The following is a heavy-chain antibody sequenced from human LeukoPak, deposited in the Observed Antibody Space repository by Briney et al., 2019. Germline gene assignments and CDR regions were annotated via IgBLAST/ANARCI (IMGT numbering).Heavy chain of an antibody. D-gene: IGHD3-9*01. CDR1: GFAFSNYW. Sequence: GGSLRLSCAASGFAFSNYWMHWVRQVPGKGLVWVSCINSGGSTTYYADSVKGRFTISRDNAENSLYLQMDSLGAEDTAVYYCARLGYDVLTGYHPFDYWGQGPLVTVSS. CDR3: ARLGYDVLTGYHPFDY. V-gene: IGHV3-74*01. J-gene: IGHJ4*02. CDR2: INSGGSTT.